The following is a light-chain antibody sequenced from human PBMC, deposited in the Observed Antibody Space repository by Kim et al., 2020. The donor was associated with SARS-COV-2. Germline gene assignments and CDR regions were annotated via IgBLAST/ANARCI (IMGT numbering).Light chain of an antibody. CDR2: GAS. CDR1: QSVDTN. J-gene: IGKJ1*01. CDR3: QQYNDWRS. Sequence: EIVMTQSPATLSVSPGERVTLSCRASQSVDTNLAWYQQKPGQAPSLVLYGASTRATGIPARFSGSGSGTEFTLTISSLQSEDFATYYWQQYNDWRSFGQGTKVDIK. V-gene: IGKV3-15*01.